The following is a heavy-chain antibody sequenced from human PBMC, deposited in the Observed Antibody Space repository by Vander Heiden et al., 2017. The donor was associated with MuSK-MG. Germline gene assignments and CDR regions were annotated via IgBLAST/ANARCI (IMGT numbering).Heavy chain of an antibody. J-gene: IGHJ4*02. D-gene: IGHD2-15*01. Sequence: QVQLQQWGAGLLKPSETLSLTCVVYGGSFSDYYWSWIRQPPGKGLEWIGEINHSGSTNYNPSLKRRVTISVDTSKNQFSLKLSSVTAADTAVYYCARAVPGYCSGGSCYPFDYWGQGTLVTVSS. CDR3: ARAVPGYCSGGSCYPFDY. CDR1: GGSFSDYY. V-gene: IGHV4-34*01. CDR2: INHSGST.